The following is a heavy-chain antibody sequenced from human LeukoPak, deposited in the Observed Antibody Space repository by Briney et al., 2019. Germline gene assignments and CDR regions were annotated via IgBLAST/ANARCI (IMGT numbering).Heavy chain of an antibody. CDR2: IRSKAYGGTT. D-gene: IGHD3-22*01. Sequence: SGGSLRLSCTASGFTFGDYAMSWVRQAPGKGLEWVGFIRSKAYGGTTEYAASVKGRFTISRDDSKSIAYLHMNSLRTEDTAVYYCTRGRLSGYYDSSGYYYHWGQGTLVTVSS. V-gene: IGHV3-49*04. J-gene: IGHJ5*02. CDR3: TRGRLSGYYDSSGYYYH. CDR1: GFTFGDYA.